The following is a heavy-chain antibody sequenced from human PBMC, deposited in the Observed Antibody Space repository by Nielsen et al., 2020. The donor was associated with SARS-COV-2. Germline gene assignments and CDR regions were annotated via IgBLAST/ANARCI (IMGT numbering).Heavy chain of an antibody. J-gene: IGHJ4*02. D-gene: IGHD4-17*01. CDR2: IYPGDSDT. V-gene: IGHV5-51*01. Sequence: GESLKISCKTSGYTFTTYWIGWVRQMPGKGLEWMGIIYPGDSDTRYSPSFQGQVTISADKSISTTYLQWRSLKASDTAIYYCARSYGEYGDWGQGTLVTVSS. CDR3: ARSYGEYGD. CDR1: GYTFTTYW.